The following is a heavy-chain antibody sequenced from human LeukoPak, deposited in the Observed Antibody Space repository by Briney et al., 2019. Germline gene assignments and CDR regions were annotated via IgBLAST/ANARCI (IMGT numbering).Heavy chain of an antibody. V-gene: IGHV4-39*07. Sequence: PSETLSLTCTVSGGSISSSSYYWGWIRQPPGKGLEWIGSIYYSGSTYYNPSLKSRVTISVDTSKNQFSLKLSSVTAADTAVYYCAREYHGSYYLMGYFDYWGQGTLVTVSS. CDR2: IYYSGST. CDR3: AREYHGSYYLMGYFDY. D-gene: IGHD1-26*01. J-gene: IGHJ4*02. CDR1: GGSISSSSYY.